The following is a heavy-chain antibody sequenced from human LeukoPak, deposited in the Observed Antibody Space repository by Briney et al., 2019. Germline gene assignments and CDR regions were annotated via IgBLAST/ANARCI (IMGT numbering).Heavy chain of an antibody. J-gene: IGHJ4*02. CDR2: ISGSGGST. V-gene: IGHV3-23*01. D-gene: IGHD3-9*01. CDR1: GLTFSSYA. CDR3: AKSQIYYDILTGYPDY. Sequence: GGSLRLSCAASGLTFSSYAMSWVRQAPGKGLEWVSAISGSGGSTYYADSVKGRFTISRDNSKNTLYLQMNSLRAEDTAVYYCAKSQIYYDILTGYPDYWGQGTLVTVSS.